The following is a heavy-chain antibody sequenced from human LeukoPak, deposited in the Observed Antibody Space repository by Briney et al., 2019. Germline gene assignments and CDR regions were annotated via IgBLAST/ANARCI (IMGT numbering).Heavy chain of an antibody. CDR2: IYHSRST. Sequence: ETLSLTCTVSGHSLSSGYDGGGIRQGPGKGGEWLGGIYHSRSTYYNPSLKSRVTISVDTSKNQFSLQLSSVTAADTAVYYCARALRAYYYDSSGYYPYDAFDIWGQGTMVTVSS. J-gene: IGHJ3*02. V-gene: IGHV4-38-2*02. CDR3: ARALRAYYYDSSGYYPYDAFDI. CDR1: GHSLSSGYD. D-gene: IGHD3-22*01.